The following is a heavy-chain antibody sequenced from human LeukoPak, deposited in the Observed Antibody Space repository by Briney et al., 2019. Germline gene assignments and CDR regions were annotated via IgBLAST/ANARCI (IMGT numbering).Heavy chain of an antibody. CDR3: VLAARGYFDY. CDR2: INPSGGST. CDR1: GYTFTSYY. J-gene: IGHJ4*02. V-gene: IGHV1-46*01. Sequence: GASVTVSCKASGYTFTSYYMHWVRQAPGQGLEWMGIINPSGGSTSYAQKFQGRVTMTRDTSTSTVYMELSSLRSEDTAVYYCVLAARGYFDYWGQGTLVTVSS. D-gene: IGHD6-6*01.